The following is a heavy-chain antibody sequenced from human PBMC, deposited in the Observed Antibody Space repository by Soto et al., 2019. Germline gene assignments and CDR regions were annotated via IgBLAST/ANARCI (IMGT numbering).Heavy chain of an antibody. Sequence: GESLKISCKGSGYTFTSNWIGWVRQMPGKGLEWMGIIYPGDSETRYSPSFQGQVTISADKSINTAYLQWSSLKASDTAVYYCARDVDTTSHLNWFDPWGQGVLVTVSS. CDR1: GYTFTSNW. D-gene: IGHD5-18*01. CDR2: IYPGDSET. CDR3: ARDVDTTSHLNWFDP. V-gene: IGHV5-51*01. J-gene: IGHJ5*02.